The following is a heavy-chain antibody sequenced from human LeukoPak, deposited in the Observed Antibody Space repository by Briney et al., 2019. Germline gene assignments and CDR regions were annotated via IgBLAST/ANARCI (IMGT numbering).Heavy chain of an antibody. D-gene: IGHD6-13*01. V-gene: IGHV1-2*02. Sequence: GASVEVSCKASGYTFTGYYMHWVRQAPGRGLEWMGWINPNSGGTNYAQKFQGRVTMTRDTSISTAYMELSRLRSDDTAVYYCAREQRQQLVPNAYYGMDVWGQGALVTVSS. CDR2: INPNSGGT. CDR1: GYTFTGYY. J-gene: IGHJ6*02. CDR3: AREQRQQLVPNAYYGMDV.